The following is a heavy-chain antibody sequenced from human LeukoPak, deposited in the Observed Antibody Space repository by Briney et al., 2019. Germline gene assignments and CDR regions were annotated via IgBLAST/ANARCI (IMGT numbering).Heavy chain of an antibody. Sequence: ASVKVSCKASGYTFTSYYMHWVRQAPGQGLEWMGIINPSGGSTSYAQKFQGRVTMTEDTSTDTAYMELSSLRSEDTAVYYCATGSSGWTDYWGQGTLVTVSS. V-gene: IGHV1-46*01. D-gene: IGHD6-19*01. CDR3: ATGSSGWTDY. CDR2: INPSGGST. CDR1: GYTFTSYY. J-gene: IGHJ4*02.